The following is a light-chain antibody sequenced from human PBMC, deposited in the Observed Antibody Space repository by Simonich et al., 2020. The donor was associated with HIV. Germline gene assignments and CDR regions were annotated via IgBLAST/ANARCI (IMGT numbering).Light chain of an antibody. J-gene: IGKJ2*01. Sequence: DIQMTQSPSTLSASVGDSVTITCRASQSISSWLAWYQQKPGKAPKLLIYKASSLESGVPSRFSGSGSGTDYTLTISSLQPDDFATYYCQQYNSYPYTFGQGTKLEIK. CDR3: QQYNSYPYT. V-gene: IGKV1-5*03. CDR2: KAS. CDR1: QSISSW.